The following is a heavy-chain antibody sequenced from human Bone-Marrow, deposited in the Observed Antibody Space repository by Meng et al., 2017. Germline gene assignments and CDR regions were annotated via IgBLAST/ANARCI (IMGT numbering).Heavy chain of an antibody. Sequence: GESLKISCAASGFTFSSYAMHWVRQAPGKGLEWVAVISYDGSNKYYADSVKGRFTISRDNSKNTLYLQMNSLRAEDTAVYYCARAEASYYDYVWGSFRDYAFDIWGQGTMVTVS. J-gene: IGHJ3*02. CDR1: GFTFSSYA. D-gene: IGHD3-16*01. CDR3: ARAEASYYDYVWGSFRDYAFDI. V-gene: IGHV3-30*04. CDR2: ISYDGSNK.